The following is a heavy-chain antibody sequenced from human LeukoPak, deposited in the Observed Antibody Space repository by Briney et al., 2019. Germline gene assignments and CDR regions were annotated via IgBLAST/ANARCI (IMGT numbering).Heavy chain of an antibody. CDR2: ISGSGDNT. CDR3: AKDFVVVPGNVNYFDY. D-gene: IGHD2-21*02. J-gene: IGHJ4*02. Sequence: GGSLTLPCAASGFTFSNYAMSWFRQAPGKGWEGVSAISGSGDNTYYTDSVKGRFTVSRDNSKNTLYVQMKSLRAEDTAVYYCAKDFVVVPGNVNYFDYWGQGTLVTVSS. V-gene: IGHV3-23*01. CDR1: GFTFSNYA.